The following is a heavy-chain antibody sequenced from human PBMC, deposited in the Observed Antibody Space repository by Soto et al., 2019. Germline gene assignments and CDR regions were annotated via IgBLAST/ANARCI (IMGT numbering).Heavy chain of an antibody. CDR3: ARQLGYCSSTSCYSAYYYMEV. CDR1: GGSISSYY. Sequence: QVQLQESGPGLVKPSETLSLTCTVSGGSISSYYWSWIRQPPGKGLEWIGYIYYSGSTNYNPSRKSRVTIPVDTSKNQYSPTLSSVTAAGTAVYYCARQLGYCSSTSCYSAYYYMEVWCKGSTVTVSS. V-gene: IGHV4-59*08. D-gene: IGHD2-2*02. CDR2: IYYSGST. J-gene: IGHJ6*03.